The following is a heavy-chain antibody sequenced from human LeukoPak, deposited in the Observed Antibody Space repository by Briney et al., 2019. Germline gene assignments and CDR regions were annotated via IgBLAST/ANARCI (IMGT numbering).Heavy chain of an antibody. V-gene: IGHV4-61*01. CDR3: ARDLGNWFDP. CDR2: IYDSGST. J-gene: IGHJ5*02. CDR1: GGSVNSGSYY. Sequence: SETLSLTCTVSGGSVNSGSYYWSWIRQPPGKGLEWIGHIYDSGSTNHNPSLKSRVTMSEDTSKNQFSLKLSSVTAADTAVYYCARDLGNWFDPWGQGTLVTVSS.